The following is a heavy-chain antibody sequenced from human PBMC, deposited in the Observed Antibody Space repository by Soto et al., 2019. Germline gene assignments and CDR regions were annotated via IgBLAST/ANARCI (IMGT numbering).Heavy chain of an antibody. CDR3: ARGPIFGVVKYFDY. D-gene: IGHD3-3*01. Sequence: LRLSCAASGFTFSSYEMNWVRQAPGKGLEWVSYISSSGSTIYYADSVKGRFTISRDNAKNSLYLQMNSLRAEDTAVYYCARGPIFGVVKYFDYWGQGTLVTVSS. CDR2: ISSSGSTI. CDR1: GFTFSSYE. J-gene: IGHJ4*02. V-gene: IGHV3-48*03.